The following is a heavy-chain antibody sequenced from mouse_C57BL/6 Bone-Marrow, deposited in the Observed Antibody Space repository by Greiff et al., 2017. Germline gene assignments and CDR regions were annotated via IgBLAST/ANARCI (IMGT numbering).Heavy chain of an antibody. CDR2: ISNGGGST. J-gene: IGHJ3*01. Sequence: EVMLVESGGGLVQPGGSLKLSCAASGFTFSDYYMYWVRQTPEKRLEWVAYISNGGGSTYYPDTVKGRFTISRDNAKNTLYLQMSRLKSEDTAMYYCARHGEVTVPFAYWGQGTLVTVSA. V-gene: IGHV5-12*01. CDR1: GFTFSDYY. D-gene: IGHD2-13*01. CDR3: ARHGEVTVPFAY.